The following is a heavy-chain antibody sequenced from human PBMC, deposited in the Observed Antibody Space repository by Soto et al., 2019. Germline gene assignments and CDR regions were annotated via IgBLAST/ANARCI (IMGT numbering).Heavy chain of an antibody. D-gene: IGHD6-19*01. V-gene: IGHV3-43*01. J-gene: IGHJ6*02. CDR3: AKDIAVAGSLDYYYGMDV. CDR2: ISWDGGST. CDR1: GFTFDDYT. Sequence: PGWSLRLSCAASGFTFDDYTMHWVRQAPGKGLEWVSLISWDGGSTYYADSVKGRFTISRDNSKNSLYLQMNSLRTEDTALYYCAKDIAVAGSLDYYYGMDVWGQGTTVIVSS.